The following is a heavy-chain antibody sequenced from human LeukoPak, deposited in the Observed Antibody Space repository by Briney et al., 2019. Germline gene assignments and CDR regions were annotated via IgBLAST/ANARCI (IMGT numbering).Heavy chain of an antibody. CDR3: ARTRRGYCSSTSCPYYFDY. Sequence: SETLSLTCTVSGGSISSGGYYWSWIRQHPGKGLEWIGYIYYSGSTYYNPSLKSRVTISVDTSKNQFPLKLSSVTAADTAVYYCARTRRGYCSSTSCPYYFDYWGQGTLVTVSS. J-gene: IGHJ4*02. V-gene: IGHV4-31*03. CDR2: IYYSGST. D-gene: IGHD2-2*01. CDR1: GGSISSGGYY.